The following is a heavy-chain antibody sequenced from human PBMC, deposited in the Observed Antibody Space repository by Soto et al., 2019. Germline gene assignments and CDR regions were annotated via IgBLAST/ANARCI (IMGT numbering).Heavy chain of an antibody. D-gene: IGHD6-19*01. CDR2: ISYDGSNK. J-gene: IGHJ4*02. V-gene: IGHV3-30*18. CDR3: AKAKQWLVPMAVKGVDY. CDR1: GFTFSSYG. Sequence: GGSLRLSCAASGFTFSSYGMHWVRQAPGKGLEWVAVISYDGSNKYYADSVKGRFTISRDNSKNTLYLQMNSLRAEDTAVYYCAKAKQWLVPMAVKGVDYWGQGTLVTVSS.